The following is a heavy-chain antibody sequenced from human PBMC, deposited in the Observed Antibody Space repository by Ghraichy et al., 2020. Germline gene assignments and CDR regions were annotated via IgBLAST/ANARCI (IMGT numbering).Heavy chain of an antibody. CDR2: IYSGGST. Sequence: LSLTCAASGFTVSSNYMSWVRQAPGKGLEWVSVIYSGGSTYYADSVKGRFTISRDNSKNTLYLQMNSLRAEDTAVYYCARGKSGKLRLYGMDVWGQGTTVTVSS. D-gene: IGHD3-3*01. CDR3: ARGKSGKLRLYGMDV. V-gene: IGHV3-53*01. CDR1: GFTVSSNY. J-gene: IGHJ6*02.